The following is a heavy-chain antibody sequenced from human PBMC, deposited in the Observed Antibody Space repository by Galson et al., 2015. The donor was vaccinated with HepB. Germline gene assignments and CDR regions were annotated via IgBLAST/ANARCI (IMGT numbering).Heavy chain of an antibody. CDR1: GYSFIIYW. CDR3: ARLESFYYGSGSYYPPALYFDY. CDR2: IYPGDSDT. V-gene: IGHV5-51*01. Sequence: QSGAEVKKPGESLKISCKGSGYSFIIYWIGWVRQMPGKGLEWMGIIYPGDSDTRYSPSFQGQVTISADKSTSTAYLQWSSLKASDTAMYYYARLESFYYGSGSYYPPALYFDYWGQGTLVTVSS. D-gene: IGHD3-10*01. J-gene: IGHJ4*02.